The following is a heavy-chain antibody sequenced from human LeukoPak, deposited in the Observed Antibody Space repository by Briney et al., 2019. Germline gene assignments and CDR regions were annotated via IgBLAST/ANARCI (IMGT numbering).Heavy chain of an antibody. Sequence: GGSLRLSCAASGFTFSSYWMHWVRQAPGKGLEWVSAIRDSGGGTYYADSVKGRFTISRDNSKNTLYLQMNSLRAEDTAVYYCAKGESYFDYWGQGTLVSVSS. CDR2: IRDSGGGT. V-gene: IGHV3-23*01. J-gene: IGHJ4*02. CDR1: GFTFSSYW. CDR3: AKGESYFDY.